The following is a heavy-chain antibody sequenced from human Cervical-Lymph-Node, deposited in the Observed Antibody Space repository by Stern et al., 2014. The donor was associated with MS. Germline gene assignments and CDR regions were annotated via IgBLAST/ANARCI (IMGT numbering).Heavy chain of an antibody. CDR3: ASSYSGWDNPYHFYGMDV. D-gene: IGHD6-19*01. J-gene: IGHJ6*02. Sequence: QVQLGQSGAEVKKPGSSVKVSCKASGGTFSRHAFSWVRQAPGQGLEWMGGIIPISGKANYAQNFQDRVKLSADESTSTAYMELSSLRSEDAAVYYCASSYSGWDNPYHFYGMDVWGQGTAVTVSS. CDR2: IIPISGKA. V-gene: IGHV1-69*01. CDR1: GGTFSRHA.